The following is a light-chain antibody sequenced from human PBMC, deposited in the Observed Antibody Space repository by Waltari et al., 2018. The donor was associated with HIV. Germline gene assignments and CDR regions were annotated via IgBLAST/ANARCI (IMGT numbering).Light chain of an antibody. V-gene: IGKV3-20*01. J-gene: IGKJ2*01. CDR3: QHYGSPYT. Sequence: EVVLTQSPGTLSLSPGERATLSCRASQSVDSDYLAWYQQTPGQAPRLLIHGASSRATGIPDRFSGSGSGTDFTLTISRLEPEDFAFYVCQHYGSPYTFGQGTKLEIK. CDR2: GAS. CDR1: QSVDSDY.